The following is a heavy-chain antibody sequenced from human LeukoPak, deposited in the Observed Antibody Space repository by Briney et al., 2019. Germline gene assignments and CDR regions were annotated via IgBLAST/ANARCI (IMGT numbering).Heavy chain of an antibody. CDR3: ARGPTYYYGSGSYYFDY. V-gene: IGHV4-34*01. Sequence: SETLSLTCAVYGGSFSGYYWSWIRQPPGKGLELIGEINHSGSTNYNPSLKSRVTIPVDTSKNQFSLKLSSVTAADTAVYYCARGPTYYYGSGSYYFDYWGQGTLVTVSS. CDR2: INHSGST. J-gene: IGHJ4*02. CDR1: GGSFSGYY. D-gene: IGHD3-10*01.